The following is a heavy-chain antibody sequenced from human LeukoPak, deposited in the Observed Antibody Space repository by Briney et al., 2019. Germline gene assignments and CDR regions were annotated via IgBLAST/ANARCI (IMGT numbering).Heavy chain of an antibody. V-gene: IGHV4-34*01. Sequence: PSETLSLTCAVYGGSFSGYYWSWIRQPPGRGLEWIGEINHSGSTNYNPSPKSRVTISVDTSKNQFSLKLSSVTAADTAVYYCARLDYYGSGSLLDYWGQGTLVTVSS. CDR1: GGSFSGYY. CDR2: INHSGST. CDR3: ARLDYYGSGSLLDY. J-gene: IGHJ4*02. D-gene: IGHD3-10*01.